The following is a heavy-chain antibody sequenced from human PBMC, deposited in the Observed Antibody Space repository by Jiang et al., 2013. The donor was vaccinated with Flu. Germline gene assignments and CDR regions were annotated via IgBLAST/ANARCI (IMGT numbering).Heavy chain of an antibody. CDR1: GASIITYY. J-gene: IGHJ1*01. Sequence: GSGLVKPSETLSLTCTVSGASIITYYWSWIRQPPGKGLEWIGHFYRGSTTYSPSLNSRVTMSVDTSKNQFSLRLTSVTAADTAVFYCAKMVYDKSGTAYFQYWGQGIVVNV. CDR2: FYRGST. V-gene: IGHV4-59*01. D-gene: IGHD3-22*01. CDR3: AKMVYDKSGTAYFQY.